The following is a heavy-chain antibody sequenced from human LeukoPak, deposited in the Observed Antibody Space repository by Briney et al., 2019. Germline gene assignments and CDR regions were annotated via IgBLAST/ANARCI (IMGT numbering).Heavy chain of an antibody. CDR2: ISSSGDTI. V-gene: IGHV3-48*03. CDR1: GFTFSSYQ. Sequence: GGSLRLSCAASGFTFSSYQMNWVRQAPGKGLEWIAYISSSGDTIYYADSVKGRFTISRDNAKNSLYLQMNTLRTEDTAVYYCATASYDVLTGWGQGTLVAVSS. CDR3: ATASYDVLTG. J-gene: IGHJ4*02. D-gene: IGHD3-9*01.